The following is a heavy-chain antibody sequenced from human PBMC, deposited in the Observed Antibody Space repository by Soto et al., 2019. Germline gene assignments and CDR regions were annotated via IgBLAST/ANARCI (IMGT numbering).Heavy chain of an antibody. CDR1: GGYYRSYT. D-gene: IGHD4-17*01. Sequence: QVQVVQSGAEVKKPGSSVKVSCKASGGYYRSYTITWVRQAPGQGLEWMGRVIPILGVVNYAQKFQGKVTFTADKSTSTAYMELSSLRSDDTAVYYCARESVGDYPLLDYWCQGTLGTVSS. CDR3: ARESVGDYPLLDY. CDR2: VIPILGVV. V-gene: IGHV1-69*08. J-gene: IGHJ4*01.